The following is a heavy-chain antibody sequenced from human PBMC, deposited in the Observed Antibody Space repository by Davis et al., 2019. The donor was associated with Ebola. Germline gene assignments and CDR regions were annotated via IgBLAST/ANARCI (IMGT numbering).Heavy chain of an antibody. Sequence: GGSLRLSCAASGFTFSGSAMHWVRQASGKGLEWVGRIRSKANSYATAYAASVKGRFTISRDDSKNTLYLQMNSLRAEDTAVYYCANLDYGDNSGFDYWGQGTLVTVSS. V-gene: IGHV3-73*01. J-gene: IGHJ4*02. D-gene: IGHD4-23*01. CDR3: ANLDYGDNSGFDY. CDR2: IRSKANSYAT. CDR1: GFTFSGSA.